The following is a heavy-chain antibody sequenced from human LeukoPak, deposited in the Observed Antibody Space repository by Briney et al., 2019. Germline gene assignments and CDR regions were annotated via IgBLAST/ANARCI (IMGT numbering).Heavy chain of an antibody. V-gene: IGHV3-30*04. J-gene: IGHJ4*02. D-gene: IGHD6-13*01. CDR1: RFTFRSYA. CDR2: ISYDGRNK. CDR3: ARAPPRNCPGYSSSWYVAGALDY. Sequence: GGSLRLSCVPSRFTFRSYAMHRVRQAPRKGREWVAVISYDGRNKYYTDSVKGRFTISRDNSKNTLYLQMNSLRAEDTAVYYCARAPPRNCPGYSSSWYVAGALDYWGQGTLVTVSS.